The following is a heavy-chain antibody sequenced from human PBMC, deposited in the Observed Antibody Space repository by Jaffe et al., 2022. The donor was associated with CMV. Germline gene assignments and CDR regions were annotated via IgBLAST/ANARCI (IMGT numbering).Heavy chain of an antibody. V-gene: IGHV4-39*01. D-gene: IGHD4-4*01. CDR2: IYYSGST. Sequence: QLQLQESGPGLVKPSETLSLTCTVSGGSISSSSYYWGWIRQPPGKGLEWIGSIYYSGSTYYNPSLKSRVTISVDTSKNQFSLKLSSVTAADTAVYYCARSEGYSNPDYYYYYYMDVWGKGTTVTVSS. J-gene: IGHJ6*03. CDR3: ARSEGYSNPDYYYYYYMDV. CDR1: GGSISSSSYY.